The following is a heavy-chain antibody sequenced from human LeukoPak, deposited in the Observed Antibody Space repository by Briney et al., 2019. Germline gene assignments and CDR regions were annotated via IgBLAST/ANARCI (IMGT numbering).Heavy chain of an antibody. CDR3: AVRDYYDSSGYYYWAHFDY. CDR2: INPNSGGT. Sequence: PRASVKVSCKASGYTFTSYAMNWVRQAPGQGLEWMGWINPNSGGTNYAQKFQGRVTMTRDTSISTAYMELSRLRSDDTAVYYCAVRDYYDSSGYYYWAHFDYWGQGTLVTVSS. V-gene: IGHV1-2*02. D-gene: IGHD3-22*01. CDR1: GYTFTSYA. J-gene: IGHJ4*02.